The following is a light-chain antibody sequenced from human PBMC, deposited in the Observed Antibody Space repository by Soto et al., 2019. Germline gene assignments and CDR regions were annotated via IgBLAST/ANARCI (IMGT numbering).Light chain of an antibody. V-gene: IGKV3-11*01. J-gene: IGKJ5*01. CDR3: QQRSNWLPIT. CDR1: QSINRY. CDR2: YAS. Sequence: LTHSPATPSLCPGYRASLSGRASQSINRYLAWYQQKPGQAPRLLMYYASNRAAGIPARFSGSGSGTDFTLTISSLEPEDFAVYYCQQRSNWLPITFGQGTRLEIK.